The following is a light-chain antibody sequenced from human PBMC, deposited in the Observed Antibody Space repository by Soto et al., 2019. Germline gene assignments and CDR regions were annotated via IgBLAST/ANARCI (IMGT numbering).Light chain of an antibody. CDR1: KNDIGVYDF. V-gene: IGLV2-8*01. Sequence: QSALTQPPSASGSPGQSVTISCTGTKNDIGVYDFVSWYQHHPGKAPRLIIYEVVQRPSGVPGRFSGSKSGNTASLTVSGLQAADEADYFCKSYAGSNTYVFGSGTKVTGL. J-gene: IGLJ1*01. CDR2: EVV. CDR3: KSYAGSNTYV.